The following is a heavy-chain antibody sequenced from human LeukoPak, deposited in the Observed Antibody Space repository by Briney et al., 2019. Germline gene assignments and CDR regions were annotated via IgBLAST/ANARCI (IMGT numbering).Heavy chain of an antibody. Sequence: PSETLSLTCTVSGGSISSHYWSWIRQPPGKGLEWIGYIYYNGSTNYNPSLKSRVTISVDTSKNQFSLKLSSVTAADTAVYYCARVYGSGSTEIDYWGQGTLVTVSS. CDR2: IYYNGST. CDR3: ARVYGSGSTEIDY. J-gene: IGHJ4*02. D-gene: IGHD3-10*01. V-gene: IGHV4-59*11. CDR1: GGSISSHY.